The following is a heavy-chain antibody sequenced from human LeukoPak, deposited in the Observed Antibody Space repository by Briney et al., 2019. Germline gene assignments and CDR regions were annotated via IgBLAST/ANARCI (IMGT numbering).Heavy chain of an antibody. CDR2: ISYDGSNK. CDR3: AKERIAAPVPDY. Sequence: GGSLRLSCAASGFTFSSYAMHWVRQAPGKGLEWVAVISYDGSNKYYADSVKGRFTISRDNSKNTLYLQMNSLRAEDTAVYYCAKERIAAPVPDYWGQGTLVTVSS. V-gene: IGHV3-30-3*01. J-gene: IGHJ4*02. CDR1: GFTFSSYA. D-gene: IGHD6-6*01.